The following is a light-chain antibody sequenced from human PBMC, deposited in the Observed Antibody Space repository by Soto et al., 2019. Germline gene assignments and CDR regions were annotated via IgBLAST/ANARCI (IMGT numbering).Light chain of an antibody. J-gene: IGKJ1*01. CDR1: QSIGTS. V-gene: IGKV1-5*03. CDR3: RQHGSDPRR. CDR2: LAS. Sequence: DIQMTQSPSTLSASVGDRVTITCRASQSIGTSLAWYQQRPGKAPKLLIYLASNLEVGVPSSFSGSGSGREFTLAISSLQPDDVATYYCRQHGSDPRRLGQGTEV.